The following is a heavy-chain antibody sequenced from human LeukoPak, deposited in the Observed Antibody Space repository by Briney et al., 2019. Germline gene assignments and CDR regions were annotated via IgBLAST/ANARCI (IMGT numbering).Heavy chain of an antibody. CDR1: GFSFSDHN. V-gene: IGHV3-23*01. D-gene: IGHD6-13*01. CDR2: ISGSGGDT. Sequence: PGGSLRLSCAVSGFSFSDHNMNWVRQAPGKGLEWASGISGSGGDTKYADSVKGRFTISRDNSKNTLHLQMNSLRVEDTAVYYCAKDFIVAAGTAAFDIWGQGTMVTVSS. J-gene: IGHJ3*02. CDR3: AKDFIVAAGTAAFDI.